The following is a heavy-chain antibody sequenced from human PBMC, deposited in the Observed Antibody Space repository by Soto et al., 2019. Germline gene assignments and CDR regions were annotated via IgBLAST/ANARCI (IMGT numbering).Heavy chain of an antibody. CDR1: GGSISRGGYY. CDR3: ARDMDYYDSSGPHDAFDI. CDR2: IYYSGST. D-gene: IGHD3-22*01. V-gene: IGHV4-31*03. J-gene: IGHJ3*02. Sequence: SETLSLTCTVSGGSISRGGYYWSWIRQHPGKGLEWIGYIYYSGSTYYNPSLKSRVTISVDTSKNQFSLKLSSVTAADTAVYYCARDMDYYDSSGPHDAFDIWGQGTMVTVSS.